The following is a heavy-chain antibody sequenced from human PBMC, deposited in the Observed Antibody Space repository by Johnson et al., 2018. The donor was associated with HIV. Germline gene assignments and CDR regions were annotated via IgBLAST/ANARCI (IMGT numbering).Heavy chain of an antibody. D-gene: IGHD2-15*01. J-gene: IGHJ3*02. V-gene: IGHV3-64*01. Sequence: VQLVESGGGLVQPGGSLRLSCAASGFTFSSYAMHWVRQAPGKGLEYVSAISSNGCSTSYANSVKGRFTISRDNSKNTLYLQMGSLRAEDMAVYYCARDKCSGGSCYPDAFDIWGQGTMVTVSS. CDR3: ARDKCSGGSCYPDAFDI. CDR1: GFTFSSYA. CDR2: ISSNGCST.